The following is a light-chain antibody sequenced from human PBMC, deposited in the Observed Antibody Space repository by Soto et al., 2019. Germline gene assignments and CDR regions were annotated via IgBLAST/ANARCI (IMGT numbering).Light chain of an antibody. CDR2: KAS. J-gene: IGKJ1*01. Sequence: DIQMTQSPSTLSASVGDRVTITCRASQSISSWLAWYQQKPGKAPKLLIYKASSLESGVPSRFSGSGSGSEFTLTLSSLQPDDFATYYCQQYPRTFGQGTKVEIK. CDR1: QSISSW. CDR3: QQYPRT. V-gene: IGKV1-5*03.